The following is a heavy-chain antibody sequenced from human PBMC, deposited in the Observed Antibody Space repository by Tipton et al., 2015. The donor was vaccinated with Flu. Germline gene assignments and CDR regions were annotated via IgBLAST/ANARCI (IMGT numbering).Heavy chain of an antibody. V-gene: IGHV3-33*01. Sequence: SLRLSCAASGFTFSSYGMHWVRQAPGKGLEWVAVIWYDGSNKYYADSVKGRFTISRDNSKNTLYLQMNSLRAEDTAVYYCARDHLPDYYDSSGYYPWGQGTLVTVSS. CDR1: GFTFSSYG. CDR3: ARDHLPDYYDSSGYYP. D-gene: IGHD3-22*01. CDR2: IWYDGSNK. J-gene: IGHJ5*02.